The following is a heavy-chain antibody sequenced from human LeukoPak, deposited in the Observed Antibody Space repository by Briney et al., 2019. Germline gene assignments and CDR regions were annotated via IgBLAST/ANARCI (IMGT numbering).Heavy chain of an antibody. D-gene: IGHD1-7*01. V-gene: IGHV4-39*01. J-gene: IGHJ4*02. CDR1: GGSIRGSSYY. CDR2: IYYSGST. CDR3: ARHFGRGVNWNYGY. Sequence: SETPSLTCSVSGGSIRGSSYYWGWIRQPPGKGLEWIGSIYYSGSTYYNPSLESRVTISVDTSKNQFSLRLRSVTAADTAVYYCARHFGRGVNWNYGYWGQGTLITLSS.